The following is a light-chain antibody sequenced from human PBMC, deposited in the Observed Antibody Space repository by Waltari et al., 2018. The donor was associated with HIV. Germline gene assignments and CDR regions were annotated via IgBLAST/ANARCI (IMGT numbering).Light chain of an antibody. Sequence: QSVLTQPPSVSGAPGQRITISCTWSSSNIGAGFDVPWYQQLPGNAPNVLIDGNKYRPSGVPDRFAGSKSGTSASLAITGLQADDEGDYYCQSYDSSLRGHVFGSGTRVTVL. V-gene: IGLV1-40*01. CDR2: GNK. J-gene: IGLJ1*01. CDR1: SSNIGAGFD. CDR3: QSYDSSLRGHV.